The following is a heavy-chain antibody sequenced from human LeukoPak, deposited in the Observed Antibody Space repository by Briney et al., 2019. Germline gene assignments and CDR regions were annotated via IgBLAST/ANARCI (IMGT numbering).Heavy chain of an antibody. D-gene: IGHD3-22*01. CDR3: ASSYDSKIVPFDN. J-gene: IGHJ4*02. Sequence: SETLSLTCAVSGASISGSYWNWVRQPPGRGLEWIGYVYSSGSTDYNPSLKSRVAISVDASKNQFSLKLTSVTAADTAVYYCASSYDSKIVPFDNWGQGALVTVSS. CDR1: GASISGSY. V-gene: IGHV4-4*09. CDR2: VYSSGST.